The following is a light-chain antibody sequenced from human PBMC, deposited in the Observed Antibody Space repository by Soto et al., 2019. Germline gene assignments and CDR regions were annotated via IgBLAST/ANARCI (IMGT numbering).Light chain of an antibody. CDR2: GAS. Sequence: EIVLTQSPGTLSLSPGERATLSCRASQSVRSNSLAWYQQKPGQAPRLLIYGASTRATGIPDRFSGSGSGTDFTLTITRREPEDFAVFYCQKYGRSPPTFGGGTNMEIK. V-gene: IGKV3-20*01. CDR1: QSVRSNS. J-gene: IGKJ4*01. CDR3: QKYGRSPPT.